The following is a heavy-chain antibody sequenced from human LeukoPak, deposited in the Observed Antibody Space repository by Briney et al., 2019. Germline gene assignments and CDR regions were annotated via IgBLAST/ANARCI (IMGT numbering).Heavy chain of an antibody. V-gene: IGHV1-69*05. CDR1: GGTFSSYA. CDR2: IIPIFGTA. D-gene: IGHD6-6*01. CDR3: ARWGAAACPKGNWFDP. J-gene: IGHJ5*02. Sequence: SVKVSCKASGGTFSSYAISWVRQAPGQGLEWMGGIIPIFGTANYAQKFQGRVTITTDESTSTAYMELSSLRSEDTAVYYCARWGAAACPKGNWFDPWGQGTLVTVSS.